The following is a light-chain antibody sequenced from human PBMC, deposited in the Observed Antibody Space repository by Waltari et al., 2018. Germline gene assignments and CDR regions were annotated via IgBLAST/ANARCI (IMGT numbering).Light chain of an antibody. Sequence: SNRAGKGVADSLVWDQLRAGQAPRSLIYDAWNRGPGIPDRFSGSRSGTDCTLTISSLEPEDFAVYCCQQRSKWPGTFGQGTKIEIK. J-gene: IGKJ1*01. CDR1: KGVADS. CDR3: QQRSKWPGT. CDR2: DAW. V-gene: IGKV3-11*01.